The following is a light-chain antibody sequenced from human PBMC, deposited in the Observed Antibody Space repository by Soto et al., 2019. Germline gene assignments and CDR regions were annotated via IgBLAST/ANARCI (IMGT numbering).Light chain of an antibody. J-gene: IGLJ7*01. CDR1: SSDVGGYNY. Sequence: QSALTQPASVSGSPGQSITISCTGTSSDVGGYNYFSWYQQHPGKAPKLMIYDVSNRPSGVSNRFSGSKSGNTASLTISGLQAEDEADYYCSSYTSSSTPKVFGGGTQLTVL. CDR3: SSYTSSSTPKV. CDR2: DVS. V-gene: IGLV2-14*01.